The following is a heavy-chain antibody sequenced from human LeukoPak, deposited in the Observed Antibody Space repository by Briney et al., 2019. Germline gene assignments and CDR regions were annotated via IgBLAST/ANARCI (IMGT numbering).Heavy chain of an antibody. CDR3: ARTINYGGYFDY. D-gene: IGHD4-17*01. V-gene: IGHV4-59*01. CDR1: GGSISSYY. J-gene: IGHJ4*02. CDR2: IYYSGST. Sequence: SETLSLTCTVSGGSISSYYWSWIRQPPGKGLEWIGYIYYSGSTNYNPSLKSRVTISVDTSKNQFSLKLSSVTAADTAMYYCARTINYGGYFDYWGQGTLVTVSS.